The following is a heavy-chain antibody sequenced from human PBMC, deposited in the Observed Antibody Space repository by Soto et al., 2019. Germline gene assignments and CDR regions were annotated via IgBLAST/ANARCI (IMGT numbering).Heavy chain of an antibody. V-gene: IGHV4-59*01. Sequence: SETLSLTCTVSGGSISSYYWSWIRQPPGKGLEWIGYIYYSGSTNYNPSLKSRVTISVDTSKNQFSLKLSSVTAADTAVYYCARASDYMPYYYMDVWGKGTTVTVSS. CDR3: ARASDYMPYYYMDV. J-gene: IGHJ6*03. CDR2: IYYSGST. CDR1: GGSISSYY. D-gene: IGHD4-4*01.